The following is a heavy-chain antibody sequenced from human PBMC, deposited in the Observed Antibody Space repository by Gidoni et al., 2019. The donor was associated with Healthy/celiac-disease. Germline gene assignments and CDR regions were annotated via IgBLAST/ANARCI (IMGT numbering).Heavy chain of an antibody. CDR1: GYTFTGYY. V-gene: IGHV1-2*02. CDR2: INPNSGGT. CDR3: ARDLPDEAFDI. J-gene: IGHJ3*02. Sequence: QVQLVQSGAEVKKPGASVKVSCKASGYTFTGYYMHWVRQAPGQGLEWMGWINPNSGGTNDAQKFQGRVTMTRDTSISTAYMELSRLRSDDTAVYYCARDLPDEAFDIWGQGTMVTVSS.